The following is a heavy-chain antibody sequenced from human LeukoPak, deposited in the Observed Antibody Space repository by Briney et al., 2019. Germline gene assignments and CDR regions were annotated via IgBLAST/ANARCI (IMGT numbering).Heavy chain of an antibody. D-gene: IGHD6-6*01. Sequence: SETLSLTCAVYGGSFSGYYWSWIRHPPGEGLEWLGEINHSGSTNYNPSLKSRVTISIDTSKSQFSLKLSSVTAADTAIYYCARISPSGRSSVEGKYYFDSWGQGSLVTVSS. CDR3: ARISPSGRSSVEGKYYFDS. CDR2: INHSGST. V-gene: IGHV4-34*01. CDR1: GGSFSGYY. J-gene: IGHJ4*02.